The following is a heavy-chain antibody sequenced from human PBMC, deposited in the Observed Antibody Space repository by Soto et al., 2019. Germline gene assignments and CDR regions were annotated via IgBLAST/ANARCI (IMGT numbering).Heavy chain of an antibody. CDR2: ISYDGSNK. V-gene: IGHV3-30*18. CDR1: GFTFSSYG. Sequence: PGGSLRLSCAASGFTFSSYGMHWVRQAPGKGLEWVAVISYDGSNKYYADSVKGRFTISRDNSKNTLYLQMNSLRAEDTAVYYCAKDLGSGYDQHRGPHAFDIWGQGTMVTVSS. CDR3: AKDLGSGYDQHRGPHAFDI. J-gene: IGHJ3*02. D-gene: IGHD5-12*01.